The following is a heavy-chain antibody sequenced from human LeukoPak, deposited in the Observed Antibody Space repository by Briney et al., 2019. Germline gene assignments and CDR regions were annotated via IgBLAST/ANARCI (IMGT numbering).Heavy chain of an antibody. Sequence: SQTLSLTCTVSGGSISSGGYYWSWIRQHPGKGLEWIGYIYYSGSTYYNPSLKSRVTISVDTSKNQFSLKLSSVTAADTAVYYCARDRYYDILTGYQSVWFDPWGQGTLVTVSS. CDR2: IYYSGST. D-gene: IGHD3-9*01. V-gene: IGHV4-31*03. J-gene: IGHJ5*02. CDR1: GGSISSGGYY. CDR3: ARDRYYDILTGYQSVWFDP.